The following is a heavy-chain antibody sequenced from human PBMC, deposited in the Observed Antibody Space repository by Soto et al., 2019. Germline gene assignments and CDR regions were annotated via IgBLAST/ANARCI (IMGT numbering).Heavy chain of an antibody. CDR2: INNANGNT. Sequence: QVQLVQSGAEVKKPGASVQVSCKASGYTFTSYTLHWVRHAPGQRLEGMGWINNANGNTKYSQKFQGRVTIARDTSESTAYMDLSSLRSEDTAVYYCARESYYSILGCFDFWGQGTLVTVSS. V-gene: IGHV1-3*04. CDR3: ARESYYSILGCFDF. CDR1: GYTFTSYT. J-gene: IGHJ4*02. D-gene: IGHD2-2*01.